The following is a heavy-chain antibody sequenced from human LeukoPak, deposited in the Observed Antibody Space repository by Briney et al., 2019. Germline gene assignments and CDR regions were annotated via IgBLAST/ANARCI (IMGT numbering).Heavy chain of an antibody. CDR1: GGSFSGYY. J-gene: IGHJ4*02. CDR2: INHSGST. V-gene: IGHV4-34*01. Sequence: PPETLSLTCAVYGGSFSGYYWSWIRQPPGKGLEWIGEINHSGSTNYNPSLKSRVTISVDTSKNQFSLKLSSVTAADTAVYYCARDPRSSGSPFDYWGQGTLVTVSS. CDR3: ARDPRSSGSPFDY. D-gene: IGHD1-26*01.